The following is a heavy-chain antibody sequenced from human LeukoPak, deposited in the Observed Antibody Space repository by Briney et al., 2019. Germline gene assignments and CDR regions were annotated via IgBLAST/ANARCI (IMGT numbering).Heavy chain of an antibody. V-gene: IGHV1-69*13. CDR3: ALGSYYDSSGYLLDY. D-gene: IGHD3-22*01. J-gene: IGHJ4*02. Sequence: ASVKVSCKASGYTFTSYDINWVRQAPGQGLEWMGGIIPIFGTANYAQKFQGRVTITADESTSTAYMELSSLRSEDTAVYYCALGSYYDSSGYLLDYWGQGTLVTVSS. CDR2: IIPIFGTA. CDR1: GYTFTSYD.